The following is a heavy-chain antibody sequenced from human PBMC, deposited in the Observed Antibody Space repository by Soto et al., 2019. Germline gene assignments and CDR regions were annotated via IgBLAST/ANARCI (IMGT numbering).Heavy chain of an antibody. CDR3: AREGQAYCGGDCYSDAFDI. Sequence: ASVKVSSKASGYTFTSYGISWVRQAPGQGLEWMGWISAYNGNTNYAQKLQGRVTMTTDTSTSTAYMELRSLRSDDTAVYYCAREGQAYCGGDCYSDAFDIWGQGTMVTVSS. J-gene: IGHJ3*02. CDR2: ISAYNGNT. D-gene: IGHD2-21*01. V-gene: IGHV1-18*01. CDR1: GYTFTSYG.